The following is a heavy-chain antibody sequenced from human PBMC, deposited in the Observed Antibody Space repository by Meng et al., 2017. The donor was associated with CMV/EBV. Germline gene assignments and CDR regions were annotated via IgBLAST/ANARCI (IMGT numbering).Heavy chain of an antibody. CDR3: ASSNEGGNPGFRAEYFQH. J-gene: IGHJ1*01. D-gene: IGHD4-23*01. V-gene: IGHV1-46*01. Sequence: SVKVSCKASGYTFTSYYMHWVRQAPGQGLEWMGIINPSGGSTSYAQKFQGRVTMTRDTSTSTVYMELSSLRSEDTAVYYCASSNEGGNPGFRAEYFQHWGQGTLVTVSS. CDR2: INPSGGST. CDR1: GYTFTSYY.